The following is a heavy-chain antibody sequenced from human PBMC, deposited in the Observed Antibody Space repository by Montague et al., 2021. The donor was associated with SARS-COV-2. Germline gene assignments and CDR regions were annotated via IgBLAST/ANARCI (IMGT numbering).Heavy chain of an antibody. CDR1: GGSFSGYY. J-gene: IGHJ4*02. V-gene: IGHV4-34*01. CDR3: ARDSIAAAGTDY. D-gene: IGHD6-13*01. Sequence: SETLSLTCAVYGGSFSGYYWSWIRQPPGKGLEWIGEINHSGSTNXNTSLKSRVTISVDTSKNQFSLKLSSVTAADTAVYYCARDSIAAAGTDYWGQGTLVTVSS. CDR2: INHSGST.